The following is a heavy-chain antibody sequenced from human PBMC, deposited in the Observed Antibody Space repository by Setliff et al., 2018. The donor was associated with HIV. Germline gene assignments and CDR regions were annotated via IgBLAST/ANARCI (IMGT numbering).Heavy chain of an antibody. D-gene: IGHD3-3*01. J-gene: IGHJ4*02. CDR3: ARGVNFDY. V-gene: IGHV4-61*01. CDR1: GGSISSGSYY. CDR2: IYIYNSGST. Sequence: TSETLSLTCTVSGGSISSGSYYWSWIRQPPGKGLEWIGYIYIYNSGSTNYNPSLTSRVTISADTSRNQFSLKLTSVTAADTAIYYCARGVNFDYWGQGTQVTVSS.